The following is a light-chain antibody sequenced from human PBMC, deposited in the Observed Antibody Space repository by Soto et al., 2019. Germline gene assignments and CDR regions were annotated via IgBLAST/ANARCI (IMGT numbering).Light chain of an antibody. V-gene: IGKV3-11*01. CDR3: QQRVNWPPT. CDR1: QSVSSY. Sequence: EIVLTQSPATLSLSPGDRATLSCRASQSVSSYLTWYQQKPGQPPRLLFFDASNRATGVPARFSAGGSGTDFTLIINSLEPEDFAVYYCQQRVNWPPTFGGGTKVEI. J-gene: IGKJ4*01. CDR2: DAS.